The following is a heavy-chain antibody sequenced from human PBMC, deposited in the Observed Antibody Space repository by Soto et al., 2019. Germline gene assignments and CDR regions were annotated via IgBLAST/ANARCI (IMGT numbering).Heavy chain of an antibody. CDR1: GFDFSNYD. J-gene: IGHJ3*02. CDR2: IDGSADSA. CDR3: AKEDDLWTNGHFDI. Sequence: DVQLLESGGGRVQPGGSLRLSCAASGFDFSNYDMSWVRQAPGKGLEWVAGIDGSADSAYYADSVKGRFTISRDNSKDTLYVQMNSLRSEDTAIYYCAKEDDLWTNGHFDIWGQGTLVTVSS. V-gene: IGHV3-23*01. D-gene: IGHD3-3*01.